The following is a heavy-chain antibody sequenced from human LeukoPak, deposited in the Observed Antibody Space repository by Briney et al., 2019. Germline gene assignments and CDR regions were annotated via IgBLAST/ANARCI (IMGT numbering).Heavy chain of an antibody. J-gene: IGHJ4*02. Sequence: GGSLRLSCAASGFTFDDYVMHWVRQAPGKGLEWVSLISWDSGSTYYADSVKGRFTISRDNSKNSLYLQMNSLRAEDTAVYYCAKDRGIQLWTLDYWGQGTLVTVSS. D-gene: IGHD5-18*01. CDR1: GFTFDDYV. CDR3: AKDRGIQLWTLDY. CDR2: ISWDSGST. V-gene: IGHV3-43D*03.